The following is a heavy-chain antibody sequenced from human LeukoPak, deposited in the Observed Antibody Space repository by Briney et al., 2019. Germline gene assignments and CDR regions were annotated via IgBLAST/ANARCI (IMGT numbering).Heavy chain of an antibody. Sequence: GESLKISCKGSGYSFTSYWIGWVRQMPGKGLEWMGIIYPGDSDTRYSPSFQGQVTISADKSISTAYLQWSSLKASDTAMYYCARQVPAAMSVAAAFSYYFDYWGQGTLVTVYS. CDR2: IYPGDSDT. V-gene: IGHV5-51*01. D-gene: IGHD2-2*01. CDR3: ARQVPAAMSVAAAFSYYFDY. J-gene: IGHJ4*02. CDR1: GYSFTSYW.